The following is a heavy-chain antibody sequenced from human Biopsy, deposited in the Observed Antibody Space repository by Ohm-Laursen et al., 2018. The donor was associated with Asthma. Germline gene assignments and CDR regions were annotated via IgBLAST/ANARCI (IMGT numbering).Heavy chain of an antibody. CDR1: GFTFRSYA. CDR3: ARDVMEWYLPAFDF. J-gene: IGHJ4*02. Sequence: SLRLSCAASGFTFRSYAMHWVRQAPGKGLEWVAVGGSYYDGSLKYYADSVNGRFTVARDDSKNTLYLQMNSLRPDDTAVYYCARDVMEWYLPAFDFWGQGTLVTVSS. V-gene: IGHV3-30-3*01. CDR2: GGSYYDGSLK. D-gene: IGHD3-3*01.